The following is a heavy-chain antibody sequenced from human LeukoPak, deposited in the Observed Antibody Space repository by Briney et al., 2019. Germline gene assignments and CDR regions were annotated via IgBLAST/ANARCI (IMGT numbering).Heavy chain of an antibody. CDR1: GFTFSSYW. D-gene: IGHD4-17*01. CDR2: INKDGGEK. V-gene: IGHV3-7*03. CDR3: ARGRFGDYYFDK. Sequence: PGGSLRLSCAASGFTFSSYWMSWVRQAPGKGLEWVANINKDGGEKYYVDSVKGRFTISRDNSKNTVYLQLNSLRAEDTAVYFCARGRFGDYYFDKWGQGTLVTVSS. J-gene: IGHJ4*02.